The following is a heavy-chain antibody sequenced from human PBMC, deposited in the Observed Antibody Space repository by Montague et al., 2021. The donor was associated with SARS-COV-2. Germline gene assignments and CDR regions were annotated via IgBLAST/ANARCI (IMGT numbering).Heavy chain of an antibody. V-gene: IGHV3-30*18. CDR1: GFTFSSYG. CDR2: ISYDGSNK. Sequence: SLRLSCPASGFTFSSYGMHWVRQAPGKGLEWVAVISYDGSNKYYADSVKGRFTISRDNSKNTLYLQMNSLRAEDTAVYYCAKDFMSLMVYAMVYYYGMDVWGQGTTVTVSS. D-gene: IGHD2-8*01. CDR3: AKDFMSLMVYAMVYYYGMDV. J-gene: IGHJ6*02.